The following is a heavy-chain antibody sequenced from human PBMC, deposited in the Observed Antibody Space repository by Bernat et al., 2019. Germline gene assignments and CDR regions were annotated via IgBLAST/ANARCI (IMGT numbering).Heavy chain of an antibody. D-gene: IGHD6-6*01. CDR1: GYTFTGYY. Sequence: QVQLVQSGAEVKKPGASVKVSCKASGYTFTGYYMHWVRQASGQGLEWMGRINTNSGGTTYAKKFQGRVTMTRETSIRTAYMELRRLCADDTAVYYCARCGGSSAREDNWFDPWGQGTLVTVSS. CDR2: INTNSGGT. V-gene: IGHV1-2*06. J-gene: IGHJ5*02. CDR3: ARCGGSSAREDNWFDP.